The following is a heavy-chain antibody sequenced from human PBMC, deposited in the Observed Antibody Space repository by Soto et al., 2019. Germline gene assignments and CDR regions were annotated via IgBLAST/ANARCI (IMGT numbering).Heavy chain of an antibody. CDR3: VRQVGATGSYSYAV. J-gene: IGHJ3*01. CDR2: VDDSGST. Sequence: SETLSLTCTVTGASVINDYWNWIRQPPGKGLEWIGFVDDSGSTSYNSSLKSRLTISVDTSKNQFSLKLSSVTAADTAIYYCVRQVGATGSYSYAVWGQGKMVT. D-gene: IGHD1-26*01. CDR1: GASVINDY. V-gene: IGHV4-59*02.